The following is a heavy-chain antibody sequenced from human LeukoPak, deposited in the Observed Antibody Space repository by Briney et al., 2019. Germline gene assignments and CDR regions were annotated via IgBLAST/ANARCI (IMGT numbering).Heavy chain of an antibody. Sequence: GASVKVSCKASGYTFTSYGISWVRQAPGQGLEWMGGIIPIFGTANYAQKFQGRVTITADESTSTAYMELSSLRSEDTAVYYCARGGPYYDILTGYPSPYYFDYWGQGTLVTVSS. D-gene: IGHD3-9*01. CDR3: ARGGPYYDILTGYPSPYYFDY. V-gene: IGHV1-69*13. J-gene: IGHJ4*02. CDR1: GYTFTSYG. CDR2: IIPIFGTA.